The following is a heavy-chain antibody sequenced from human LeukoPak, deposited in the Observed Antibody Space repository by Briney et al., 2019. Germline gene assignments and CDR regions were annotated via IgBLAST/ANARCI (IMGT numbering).Heavy chain of an antibody. D-gene: IGHD1-7*01. J-gene: IGHJ5*02. CDR2: IIPIFGTA. CDR1: GGTFSSYA. V-gene: IGHV1-69*06. Sequence: SVKVSCKASGGTFSSYAISWVRQAPGQGLEWMGGIIPIFGTANYAQKFQGRVTITADKSTSTAYMELSSLRSEDTAVYYCASSNTGTTGFDPWDQGTLVTVSS. CDR3: ASSNTGTTGFDP.